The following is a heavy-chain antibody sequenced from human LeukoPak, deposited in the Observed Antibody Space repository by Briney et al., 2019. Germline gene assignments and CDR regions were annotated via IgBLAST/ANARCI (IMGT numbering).Heavy chain of an antibody. J-gene: IGHJ4*02. CDR1: GYTFTDYD. D-gene: IGHD6-13*01. CDR3: TRTKKLSSSCDY. V-gene: IGHV1-8*02. CDR2: MDPTSGNT. Sequence: ASVKVSCKASGYTFTDYDIEWVRQASGQGLEWMGWMDPTSGNTGYTQEFQGRITMTRDTSIDTAYMELSSLRSEDTAVYYCTRTKKLSSSCDYWGQGTLVTVSS.